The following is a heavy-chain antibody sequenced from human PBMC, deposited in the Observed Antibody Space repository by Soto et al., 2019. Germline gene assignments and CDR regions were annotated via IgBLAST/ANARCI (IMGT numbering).Heavy chain of an antibody. V-gene: IGHV3-30-3*01. Sequence: QVQLVESGGGVVQPGRSLRLSCAASGFTFNSYAMHWVRQAPGKGLEWVAVISYEGGNKYYADSVNGRFTISRDNYKNTLYLQMNSLRAEDTAVYYCARDPGSGWHPFDYWGQGTLVTVSS. J-gene: IGHJ4*02. CDR1: GFTFNSYA. D-gene: IGHD6-19*01. CDR3: ARDPGSGWHPFDY. CDR2: ISYEGGNK.